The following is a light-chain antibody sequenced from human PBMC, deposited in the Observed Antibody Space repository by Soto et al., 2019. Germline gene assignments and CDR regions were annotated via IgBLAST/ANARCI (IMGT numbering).Light chain of an antibody. CDR2: SNN. CDR3: AAWDERLNGWV. Sequence: QSVLTQPPSASGTPGQRVTISCSGASSNIGRNTVNWYQQLPETAPKLLIYSNNQRPSGVPDRFSGSKSGTSTSLAISGLQSEDEADYYCAAWDERLNGWVFGGGTKLTVL. J-gene: IGLJ3*02. CDR1: SSNIGRNT. V-gene: IGLV1-44*01.